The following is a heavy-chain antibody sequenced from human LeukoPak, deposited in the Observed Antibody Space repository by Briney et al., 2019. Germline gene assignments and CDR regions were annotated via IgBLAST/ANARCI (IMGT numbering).Heavy chain of an antibody. Sequence: ASVKVSCKASGYTFTSYGISWVRQAPGQGLEWMGWISAQHGQTEYTPNSQDRVTMTTDTYTNTAYMELRSLRSDDTAVYYCAGSLGYCTSNVCYLKYWGQGTLVTVSS. D-gene: IGHD2-8*01. CDR3: AGSLGYCTSNVCYLKY. J-gene: IGHJ4*02. CDR1: GYTFTSYG. CDR2: ISAQHGQT. V-gene: IGHV1-18*01.